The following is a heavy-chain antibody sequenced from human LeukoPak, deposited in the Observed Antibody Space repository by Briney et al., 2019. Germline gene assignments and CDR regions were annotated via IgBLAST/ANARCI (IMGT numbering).Heavy chain of an antibody. J-gene: IGHJ6*02. Sequence: GGSLRLSCVASGLTFNTYSMNWARQAPGKGLEWVASINHNGNVNYYVDSVKGRFTISRDNAKNSLYLQMSNLRAEDTAVYFCARGGGLDVWGQGATVTVSS. D-gene: IGHD3-16*01. CDR3: ARGGGLDV. CDR1: GLTFNTYS. V-gene: IGHV3-7*03. CDR2: INHNGNVN.